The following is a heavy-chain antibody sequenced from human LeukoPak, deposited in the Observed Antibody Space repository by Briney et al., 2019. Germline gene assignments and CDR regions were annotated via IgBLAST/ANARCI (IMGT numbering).Heavy chain of an antibody. CDR3: AKVSRYDYVWGSYRPPDY. J-gene: IGHJ4*02. D-gene: IGHD3-16*02. CDR2: IWYDGSNK. V-gene: IGHV3-30*02. Sequence: GGSLRLSCAASGFTFSSYGMHWVRQAPGKGLEWVAVIWYDGSNKYYADSVKGRFTISRDNSKNTLYLQMNSLRAEDTAVYYCAKVSRYDYVWGSYRPPDYWGQGTLVTVSS. CDR1: GFTFSSYG.